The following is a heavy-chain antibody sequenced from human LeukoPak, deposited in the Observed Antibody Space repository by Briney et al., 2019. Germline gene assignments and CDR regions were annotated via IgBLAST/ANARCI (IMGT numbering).Heavy chain of an antibody. CDR1: GYTFTSYD. J-gene: IGHJ4*02. Sequence: ASVKVSCKASGYTFTSYDINWVRQAHGPGLEWMGWMNPNSGNTGYAQKFQGRVTMTRNTSISTAYMELCSLRSEDTAVYYCARGRRLAADYWGQGTLVTVSS. CDR3: ARGRRLAADY. V-gene: IGHV1-8*01. D-gene: IGHD3-9*01. CDR2: MNPNSGNT.